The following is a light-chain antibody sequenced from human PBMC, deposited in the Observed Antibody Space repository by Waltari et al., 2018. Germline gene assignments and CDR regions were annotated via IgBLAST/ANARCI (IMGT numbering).Light chain of an antibody. CDR2: DAS. CDR3: QQFNSYLSFT. CDR1: KGISSA. J-gene: IGKJ3*01. V-gene: IGKV1-13*02. Sequence: AIQLTQSPSSLSASVGDRVTITCRASKGISSALAWYQQKPGKAPKLLIYDASSLESGVPSRFSGSGSGTDFTLTISSLQPEDFATYYCQQFNSYLSFTFGPGTKVDIK.